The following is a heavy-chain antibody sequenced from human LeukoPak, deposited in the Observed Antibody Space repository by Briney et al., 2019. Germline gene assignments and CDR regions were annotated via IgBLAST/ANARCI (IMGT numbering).Heavy chain of an antibody. D-gene: IGHD1-26*01. J-gene: IGHJ3*02. CDR3: ARGMEAWELQEDDAFDI. CDR2: ISAYNGNT. CDR1: GYSFTSYG. Sequence: ALVKVSCKASGYSFTSYGISWVRQAPGQGLEWMGWISAYNGNTNYAQKLQGRVTMTTDTSTSTAYMELRSLRSDDTAVYYCARGMEAWELQEDDAFDIWGQGTMVTVSS. V-gene: IGHV1-18*01.